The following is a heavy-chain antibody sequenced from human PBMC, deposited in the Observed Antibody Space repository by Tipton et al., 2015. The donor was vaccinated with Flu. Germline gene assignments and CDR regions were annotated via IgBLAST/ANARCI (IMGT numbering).Heavy chain of an antibody. CDR1: GGTFSSYA. D-gene: IGHD3-22*01. CDR3: ARDGHITMIVVDDAFDI. Sequence: QVQLVQSGAEVKKPGSSVKVSCKASGGTFSSYAISWVRQAPGQGLEWMGGIIPIFGTANYAQKFQGRVTITADESTSTAYMELSSLRSEDTAVYYCARDGHITMIVVDDAFDIWGQGTMVTVSS. J-gene: IGHJ3*02. V-gene: IGHV1-69*01. CDR2: IIPIFGTA.